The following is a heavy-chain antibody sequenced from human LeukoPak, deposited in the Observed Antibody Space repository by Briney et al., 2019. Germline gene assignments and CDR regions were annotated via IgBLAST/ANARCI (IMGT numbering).Heavy chain of an antibody. V-gene: IGHV4-59*01. D-gene: IGHD2-2*01. CDR1: GGSINSYY. CDR2: IYDSGST. J-gene: IGHJ4*02. CDR3: ARGGTTYCSSTSCLGGTFDY. Sequence: SETLSLTCTVSGGSINSYYWSWIRQPPGKGLEWIGYIYDSGSTNYNPSLKSRVTISVDTSKNQFSLKLSSVTAADTAVYYCARGGTTYCSSTSCLGGTFDYWGQGTLVTVSS.